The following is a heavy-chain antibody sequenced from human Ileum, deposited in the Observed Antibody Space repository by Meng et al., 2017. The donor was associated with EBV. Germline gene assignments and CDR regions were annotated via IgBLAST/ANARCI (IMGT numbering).Heavy chain of an antibody. Sequence: QLQESGPGLVKPSDTLFLTCAVSGYSIGSTNWWGWIRQPPGKGLEWIGYIYYSGSTSYNPSLKSRVTMSVDTSKNQFSLNLNSVTAVDTAVYYCARNVPGTSAYYDWGQGTLVTVSS. CDR1: GYSIGSTNW. J-gene: IGHJ4*02. CDR3: ARNVPGTSAYYD. D-gene: IGHD3-22*01. CDR2: IYYSGST. V-gene: IGHV4-28*01.